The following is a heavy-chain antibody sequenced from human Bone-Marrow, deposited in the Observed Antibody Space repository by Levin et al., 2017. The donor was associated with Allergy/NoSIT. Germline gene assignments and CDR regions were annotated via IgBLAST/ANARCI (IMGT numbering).Heavy chain of an antibody. V-gene: IGHV3-23*01. CDR1: GFTFSSYA. J-gene: IGHJ4*02. D-gene: IGHD3-10*01. CDR3: AKIRERLLWFGELPSFDY. Sequence: PGESLKISCAASGFTFSSYAMSWVRQAPGKGLEWVSAISGSGGSTYYADSVKGRFTISRDNSKNTLYLQMNSLRAEDTAVYYCAKIRERLLWFGELPSFDYWGQGTLVTVSS. CDR2: ISGSGGST.